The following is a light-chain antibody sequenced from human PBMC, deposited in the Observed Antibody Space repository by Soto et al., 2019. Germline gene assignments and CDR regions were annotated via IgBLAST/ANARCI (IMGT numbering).Light chain of an antibody. Sequence: DIQLTQSPSLMSASVGDRVTITCRASQDISSYLAWYQQTPGKAPQLLIYASSTLQSGVPSRFSGSGSGTEFTLTISRLQPEDFATYYCQQLNTFPVTFGQGTRVDI. J-gene: IGKJ5*01. CDR3: QQLNTFPVT. V-gene: IGKV1-9*01. CDR1: QDISSY. CDR2: ASS.